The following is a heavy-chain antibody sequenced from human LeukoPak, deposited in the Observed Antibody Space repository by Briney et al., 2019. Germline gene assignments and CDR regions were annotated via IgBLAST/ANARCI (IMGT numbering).Heavy chain of an antibody. D-gene: IGHD1-26*01. J-gene: IGHJ4*01. CDR2: IKHDGSEQ. CDR1: GFTFTTYW. CDR3: KSEGAAPGSFDY. V-gene: IGHV3-7*01. Sequence: GGSLRLSCAASGFTFTTYWMSWMRQAPGKGLQWVANIKHDGSEQYYVDSVKGRFTISRDNAKNSLFLQMNSLGVEDTAVYYCKSEGAAPGSFDYWGHGALVTVSS.